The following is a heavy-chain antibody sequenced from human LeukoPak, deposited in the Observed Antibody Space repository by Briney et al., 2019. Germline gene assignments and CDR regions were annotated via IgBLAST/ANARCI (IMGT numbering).Heavy chain of an antibody. CDR1: GYTFTDYD. J-gene: IGHJ5*02. CDR2: IYPSSGDR. V-gene: IGHV1-8*01. CDR3: GRVCSGVRYNWFVP. D-gene: IGHD6-25*01. Sequence: ASVKVSCKSSGYTFTDYDINWGRQGPGEGLEWMGYIYPSSGDRESAQKFQGGVTMIRNVSTGTAYMGLSSVTSVATAVCSWGRVCSGVRYNWFVPWGQGTLITVSS.